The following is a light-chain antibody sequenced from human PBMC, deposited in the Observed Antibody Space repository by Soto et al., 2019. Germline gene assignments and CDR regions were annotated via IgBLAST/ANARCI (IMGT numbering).Light chain of an antibody. V-gene: IGKV3-20*01. CDR2: GAS. Sequence: ESLLTQSPGTLSLSPVERATLSCRASQSVSNNYLARYQPKPGPAPRLLISGASNTATGTPDRFSGSGSGTDFTITIRRLEPEDFAVYYRQQYGRPGTFGQGTKVDIK. J-gene: IGKJ1*01. CDR3: QQYGRPGT. CDR1: QSVSNNY.